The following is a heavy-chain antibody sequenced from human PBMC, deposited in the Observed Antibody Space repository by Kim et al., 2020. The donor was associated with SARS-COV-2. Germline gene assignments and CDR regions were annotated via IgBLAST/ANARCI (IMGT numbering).Heavy chain of an antibody. CDR1: GFTFSSYW. CDR3: IRDRGSP. D-gene: IGHD2-15*01. V-gene: IGHV3-7*01. J-gene: IGHJ5*02. CDR2: IKQDVNEK. Sequence: GGSLRLSCAASGFTFSSYWMSWVRQAPGKGLEWVAIIKQDVNEKYYVDSVKGRFTISRDNAENSLYLQMNTLRADDTAVYYCIRDRGSPWGQGTLVTVSS.